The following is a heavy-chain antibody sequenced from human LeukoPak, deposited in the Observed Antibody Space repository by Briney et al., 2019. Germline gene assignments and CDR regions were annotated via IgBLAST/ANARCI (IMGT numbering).Heavy chain of an antibody. V-gene: IGHV3-30*04. CDR2: ISDDGSSK. D-gene: IGHD6-13*01. CDR3: ARERLAATGTGWFEP. Sequence: GRSLRLSCAASGFTFSSYAIHWVRQAPGKGLEWVAVISDDGSSKYYADSVKGRFTISRDNSKNTPYLQMNSLRAEDTAVYFCARERLAATGTGWFEPWGQGTLVTVSS. CDR1: GFTFSSYA. J-gene: IGHJ5*02.